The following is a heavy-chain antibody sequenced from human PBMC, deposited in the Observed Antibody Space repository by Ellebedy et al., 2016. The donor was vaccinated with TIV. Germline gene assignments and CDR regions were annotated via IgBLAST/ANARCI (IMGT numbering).Heavy chain of an antibody. V-gene: IGHV3-74*01. CDR1: GFTFSGYW. CDR2: INGDGSST. J-gene: IGHJ6*02. CDR3: TRSWQHYYGLDV. Sequence: PGGSLRLSCAASGFTFSGYWMHWVRQAPGKGLVWVSRINGDGSSTSYSDSVKGRFTISRDNAKNTLYLQMNSLRAEDTAVYYCTRSWQHYYGLDVWGQGTTVTVSS.